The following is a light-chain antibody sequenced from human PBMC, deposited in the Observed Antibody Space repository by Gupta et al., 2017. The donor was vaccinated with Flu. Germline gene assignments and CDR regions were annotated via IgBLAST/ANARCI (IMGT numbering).Light chain of an antibody. J-gene: IGKJ4*01. V-gene: IGKV1-27*01. CDR3: QKEHRDPPKLT. CDR2: SAS. CDR1: QDFSDY. Sequence: DIQMTQSPSSLSASVGDRVTITCRASQDFSDYLAWYQQKPGKVPRLLIYSASTLQEGVSSRCSGSGEATDVNLTISNGQPEDVGAYYCQKEHRDPPKLTFGGGTKVEIK.